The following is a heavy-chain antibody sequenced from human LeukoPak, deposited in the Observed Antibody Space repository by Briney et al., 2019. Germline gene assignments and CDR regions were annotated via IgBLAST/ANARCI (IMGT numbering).Heavy chain of an antibody. CDR3: ARSVSGSYLHFDY. V-gene: IGHV3-21*01. CDR2: ISSSSNYI. Sequence: KSGGSLRLSCAASGFTVSSNYMSWVRQAPGKGLEWVSSISSSSNYIYYADSVKGRFTISRDNAKNSLYLQMNSLRAEDTAVYYCARSVSGSYLHFDYWGQGTLVTVSS. D-gene: IGHD1-26*01. CDR1: GFTVSSNY. J-gene: IGHJ4*02.